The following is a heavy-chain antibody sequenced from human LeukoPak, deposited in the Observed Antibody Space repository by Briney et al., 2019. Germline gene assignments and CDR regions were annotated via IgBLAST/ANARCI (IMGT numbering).Heavy chain of an antibody. V-gene: IGHV3-23*01. CDR2: INAPDSIT. J-gene: IGHJ4*02. CDR3: AKVRVRINSGHY. D-gene: IGHD3-10*01. CDR1: GLSVTTSV. Sequence: GGSLRLSCTPSGLSVTTSVIWWVRQAPGKGMECVSHINAPDSITSSALSLIGRFTNSPHNSKNPLYLQMDSLTVEDTALYYCAKVRVRINSGHYGGPGTLATVSA.